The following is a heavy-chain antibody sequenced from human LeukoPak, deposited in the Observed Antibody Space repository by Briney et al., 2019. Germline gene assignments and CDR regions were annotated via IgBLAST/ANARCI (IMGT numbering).Heavy chain of an antibody. J-gene: IGHJ6*03. D-gene: IGHD3-3*01. CDR1: GGTFSSYA. CDR2: IIPILGTA. CDR3: AREVTIFGVVIIRSYYYYMDV. Sequence: SVKVSCKASGGTFSSYAISWVRQAPGQGLEWMGRIIPILGTANYAQKFQGRVTITTDESTSTAYMKLSSLRSEDTAVYYCAREVTIFGVVIIRSYYYYMDVWGKGTTVTVSS. V-gene: IGHV1-69*05.